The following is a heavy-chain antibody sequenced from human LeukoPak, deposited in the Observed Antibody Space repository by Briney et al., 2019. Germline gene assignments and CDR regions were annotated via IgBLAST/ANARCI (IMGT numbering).Heavy chain of an antibody. CDR2: IYSAGSS. CDR1: GFSVSNNY. V-gene: IGHV3-66*01. J-gene: IGHJ4*02. D-gene: IGHD1-26*01. Sequence: GGSLRLSCEASGFSVSNNYMSWVRQAPGKGLEWVSVIYSAGSSLYAESVRGRFTISRDYSTNTLSLQMNSLRAEDTGVYYCARGHTLSAFDYWGQETLVTVSS. CDR3: ARGHTLSAFDY.